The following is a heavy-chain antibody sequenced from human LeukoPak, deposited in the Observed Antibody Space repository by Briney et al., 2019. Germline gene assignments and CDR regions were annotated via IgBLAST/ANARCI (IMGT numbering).Heavy chain of an antibody. D-gene: IGHD2-2*01. CDR1: GYSFSTYA. Sequence: PGGSLRPSCEASGYSFSTYAMSWVRQAPGKGLEWVSAISDSGGTTYYTDSVKGRFTVSRDNSRNTLYLQMNSLRAGDTAVYYCARHCSSTSCRDFMGPDAFDIWGQGTMVTVSS. CDR2: ISDSGGTT. V-gene: IGHV3-23*01. J-gene: IGHJ3*02. CDR3: ARHCSSTSCRDFMGPDAFDI.